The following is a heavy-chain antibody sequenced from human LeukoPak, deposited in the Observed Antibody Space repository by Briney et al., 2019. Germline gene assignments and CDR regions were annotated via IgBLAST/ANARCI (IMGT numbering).Heavy chain of an antibody. CDR2: ISSSSSYI. J-gene: IGHJ4*02. CDR3: AREPPYYDFWSDDAYYFDY. CDR1: GFTFSSYS. D-gene: IGHD3-3*01. V-gene: IGHV3-21*01. Sequence: GGSLRLSCAASGFTFSSYSMNWVRQAPGKGLEWVSSISSSSSYIYYADSVKGRFTISRDKAKKSLYLQMNSLRAEDTAVYYCAREPPYYDFWSDDAYYFDYWGQGTPVTVSS.